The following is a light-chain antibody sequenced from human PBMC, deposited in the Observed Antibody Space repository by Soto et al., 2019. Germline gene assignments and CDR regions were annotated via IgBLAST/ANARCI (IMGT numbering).Light chain of an antibody. CDR1: QSISSY. CDR2: AAS. Sequence: DIPMTQSPSSLSASVGDRVTITCRASQSISSYLNWYQQKPGKAPKLLIYAASSLQSGVPSRFSGSGSATDFTITLSSLQPEDFSTYYCQQSYSTRPTFGQGTKVEIK. V-gene: IGKV1-39*01. CDR3: QQSYSTRPT. J-gene: IGKJ1*01.